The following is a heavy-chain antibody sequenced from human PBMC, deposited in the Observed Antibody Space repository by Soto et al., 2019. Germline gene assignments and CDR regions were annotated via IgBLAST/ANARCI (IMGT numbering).Heavy chain of an antibody. CDR3: ARIQRLELVCGY. J-gene: IGHJ4*02. V-gene: IGHV4-59*01. D-gene: IGHD6-6*01. CDR2: IYYSGST. Sequence: SETLSLTCTVSGGSISSYYWSWIRQPPGKGLEWIGYIYYSGSTNYNPSLKSRVSMSVDMYTKQFSLRLLSVTAADTAVYYCARIQRLELVCGYWGQGSLVTISS. CDR1: GGSISSYY.